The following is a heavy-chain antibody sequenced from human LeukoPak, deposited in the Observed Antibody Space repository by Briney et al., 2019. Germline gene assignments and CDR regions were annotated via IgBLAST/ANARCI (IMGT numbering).Heavy chain of an antibody. D-gene: IGHD3-10*01. V-gene: IGHV3-48*01. Sequence: GGSLRLSCVASGFTFITYGMSWVRQAPGKGLEWISYIMSSSSIIYYADSVKGRLTISRDNDKNSLYLQMDSLRAEDTAVYYCARDRGLPYLPIDYWGQGTLVTVSS. CDR3: ARDRGLPYLPIDY. CDR1: GFTFITYG. J-gene: IGHJ4*02. CDR2: IMSSSSII.